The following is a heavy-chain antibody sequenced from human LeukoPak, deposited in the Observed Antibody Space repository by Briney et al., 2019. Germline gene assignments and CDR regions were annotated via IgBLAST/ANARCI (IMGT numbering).Heavy chain of an antibody. Sequence: PGRSLRLSCAASGVTSDDYAMHWVRQAPGKGLEWVSGISWNRGSIGYAESVKGRFTISRDNAKNSLYLQMNSLRAEDTALYYCAKDILWFGELLSSCAFDIWGQGTMVTVSS. J-gene: IGHJ3*02. CDR2: ISWNRGSI. CDR3: AKDILWFGELLSSCAFDI. V-gene: IGHV3-9*02. D-gene: IGHD3-10*01. CDR1: GVTSDDYA.